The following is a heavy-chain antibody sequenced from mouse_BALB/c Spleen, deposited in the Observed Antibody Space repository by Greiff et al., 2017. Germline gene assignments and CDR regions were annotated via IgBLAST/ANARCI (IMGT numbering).Heavy chain of an antibody. V-gene: IGHV5-6-3*01. CDR2: INSNGGST. CDR3: ARDSHWYFDV. Sequence: DVKLVESGGGLVQPGGSLKLSCAASGFTFSSYGMSWVRQTPDKRLELVATINSNGGSTYYPDSVKGRFTISRDNAKNTLYLQMSSLKSEDTAMYYCARDSHWYFDVWGAGTTVTVSS. J-gene: IGHJ1*01. CDR1: GFTFSSYG.